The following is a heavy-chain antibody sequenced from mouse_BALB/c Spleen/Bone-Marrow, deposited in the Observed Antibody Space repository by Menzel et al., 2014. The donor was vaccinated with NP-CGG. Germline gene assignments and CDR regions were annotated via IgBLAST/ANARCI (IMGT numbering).Heavy chain of an antibody. D-gene: IGHD2-4*01. J-gene: IGHJ4*01. Sequence: VKLVESGPGLVAPSQSLSITCTVSGFSLPSYGVHWVRQPPGKGLEWLGVIWAGGTTNYNSALMSRLSISRDNSKSQVFLKMNSLQTDDTAMYYRARGDYDYAMDYWGQGTSVTVSS. CDR1: GFSLPSYG. CDR3: ARGDYDYAMDY. CDR2: IWAGGTT. V-gene: IGHV2-9*02.